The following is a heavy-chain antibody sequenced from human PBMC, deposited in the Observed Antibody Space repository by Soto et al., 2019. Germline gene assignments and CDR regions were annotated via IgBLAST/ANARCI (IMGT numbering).Heavy chain of an antibody. D-gene: IGHD3-10*01. V-gene: IGHV4-34*01. CDR1: GGSFSGDY. CDR2: INHSGST. CDR3: ARHNYGSGSTYFDY. Sequence: PSETLSLTCAVYGGSFSGDYWSWIRQPPGKGLEWIGEINHSGSTNYNPSLKSRVTISVDTSKNQFSLKLNSMTAADTAVYYCARHNYGSGSTYFDYWGQGTLVTVSS. J-gene: IGHJ4*02.